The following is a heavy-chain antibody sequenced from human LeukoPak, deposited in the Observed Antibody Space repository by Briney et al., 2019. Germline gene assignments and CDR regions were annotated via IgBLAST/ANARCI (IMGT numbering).Heavy chain of an antibody. CDR2: IKQDGSEK. J-gene: IGHJ4*02. CDR3: ARGAPSVVACDY. CDR1: GFTLSSFW. V-gene: IGHV3-7*01. D-gene: IGHD2-15*01. Sequence: GGSLRLSCVASGFTLSSFWMSWVRQAPGKGLEWVANIKQDGSEKYYVDSVKGRFTISKDNAKNSLYLQMKSLRAEDTAVYYCARGAPSVVACDYWGQGTLVTVSS.